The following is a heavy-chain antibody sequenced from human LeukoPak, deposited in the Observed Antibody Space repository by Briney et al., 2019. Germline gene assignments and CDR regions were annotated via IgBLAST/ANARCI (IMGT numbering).Heavy chain of an antibody. Sequence: GGSLRLSCAASGFTFSSYAMNWVRQAPGKGLEWVSSISSSSSYIYYADSVKGRFTISRDNAKNSLYLQMNSLRAEDTAVYYCAKEGGVLDSYGYRLWESVSVCDYWGQGTLVTVSS. J-gene: IGHJ4*02. CDR2: ISSSSSYI. CDR3: AKEGGVLDSYGYRLWESVSVCDY. CDR1: GFTFSSYA. D-gene: IGHD5-18*01. V-gene: IGHV3-21*04.